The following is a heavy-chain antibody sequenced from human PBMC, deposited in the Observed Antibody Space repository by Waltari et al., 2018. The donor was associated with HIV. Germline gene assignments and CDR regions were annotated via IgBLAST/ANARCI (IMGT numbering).Heavy chain of an antibody. V-gene: IGHV3-9*01. CDR2: ISWNSGTI. CDR1: GFKFAAFA. CDR3: AKVGMTAVTSYAIDI. J-gene: IGHJ3*02. Sequence: EVLLVESGGGLVQPGGSLRLSCAASGFKFAAFAMRWVRQAPGRGLEWVSSISWNSGTIGYADSVKGRFTISRDNAKNSLSLQMNSLRPGDTALYYCAKVGMTAVTSYAIDIWGQGTMVTVSS. D-gene: IGHD4-17*01.